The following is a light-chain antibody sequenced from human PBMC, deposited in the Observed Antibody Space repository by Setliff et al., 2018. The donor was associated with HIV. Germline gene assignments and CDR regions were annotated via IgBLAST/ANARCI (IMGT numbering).Light chain of an antibody. V-gene: IGLV1-40*01. Sequence: SVLTQPPSVSGAPGQRVTISCTGGSSNIGAHYDVHWYQQLPGTAPKLLIYGNNNRPSGVPDRFSGSKSGTSASLAITGLQAEDEADYYCQSYDSSLSGYVFGTGNKVTVL. CDR2: GNN. CDR3: QSYDSSLSGYV. J-gene: IGLJ1*01. CDR1: SSNIGAHYD.